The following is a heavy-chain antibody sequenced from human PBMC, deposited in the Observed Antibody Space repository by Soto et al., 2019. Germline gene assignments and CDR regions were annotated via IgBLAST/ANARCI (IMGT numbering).Heavy chain of an antibody. CDR1: GGSFSGYI. J-gene: IGHJ4*02. CDR3: TRGLFSGSSYSGSWYYFDC. D-gene: IGHD1-26*01. Sequence: PSETLSLTCAVSGGSFSGYIWTWIRQTPGKGLQWIGQINHSGSSIYNPSLKNRVTISTMSNNKFSLELSSVTAADTAVYYCTRGLFSGSSYSGSWYYFDCWGQGTMVTVSS. V-gene: IGHV4-34*01. CDR2: INHSGSS.